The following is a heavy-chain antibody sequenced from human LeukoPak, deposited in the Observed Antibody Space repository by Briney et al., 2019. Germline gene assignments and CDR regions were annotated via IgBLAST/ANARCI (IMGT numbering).Heavy chain of an antibody. J-gene: IGHJ4*02. V-gene: IGHV3-33*01. CDR1: GFTFSSFG. CDR3: ARDRYSSMWSVFEY. D-gene: IGHD6-13*01. CDR2: IWYDGSTK. Sequence: GGSLRLFCAASGFTFSSFGMHWVRQSPGKGLEGVAVIWYDGSTKVYADSVKGRFTISRDNSRNTLYLQVNSLRAEDTAVYYCARDRYSSMWSVFEYWGQGALVTVSS.